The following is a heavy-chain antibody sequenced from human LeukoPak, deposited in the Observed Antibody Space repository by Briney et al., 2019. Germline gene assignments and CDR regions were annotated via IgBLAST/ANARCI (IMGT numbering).Heavy chain of an antibody. V-gene: IGHV1-8*03. Sequence: ASVKVSCKASGYTFTSYDINWVRQATGQGLEWMGWMNPNSGNTGYAQKFQGRVTITRNTSISTAYMELSSLRSEDTAVYYCARRLRLAGNWFDPWGQGTLVTVSS. D-gene: IGHD2-21*01. CDR1: GYTFTSYD. CDR3: ARRLRLAGNWFDP. J-gene: IGHJ5*02. CDR2: MNPNSGNT.